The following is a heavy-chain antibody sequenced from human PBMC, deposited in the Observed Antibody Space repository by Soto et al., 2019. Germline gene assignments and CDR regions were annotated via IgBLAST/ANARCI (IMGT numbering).Heavy chain of an antibody. D-gene: IGHD2-2*01. CDR2: IYYSGST. CDR3: AQLKAVVVPSAFPYNWFDP. V-gene: IGHV4-31*03. CDR1: GGSISSGGNY. Sequence: SETLSLTCTVSGGSISSGGNYWSWIRQHPGKGLEWIGYIYYSGSTYYNPSLKSRVTISVDTSKNQFSLKLSSVSAADTAVYYCAQLKAVVVPSAFPYNWFDPWGQGTLVTVSS. J-gene: IGHJ5*02.